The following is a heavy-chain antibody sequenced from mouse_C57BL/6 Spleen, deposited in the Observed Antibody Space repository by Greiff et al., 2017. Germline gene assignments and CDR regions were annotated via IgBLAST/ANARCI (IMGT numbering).Heavy chain of an antibody. CDR2: IYPGNSDT. CDR3: TSMVTTEVDY. CDR1: GYTFTSYW. J-gene: IGHJ2*01. V-gene: IGHV1-5*01. Sequence: EVQLQQSGTVLARPGASVKMSCKTSGYTFTSYWMNWVKQRPGKGLEWIGAIYPGNSDTSYNQKFKGKAKLTAVTSASTAYMELSSLTNEDSAVYYCTSMVTTEVDYWGQGTTLTVSS. D-gene: IGHD2-2*01.